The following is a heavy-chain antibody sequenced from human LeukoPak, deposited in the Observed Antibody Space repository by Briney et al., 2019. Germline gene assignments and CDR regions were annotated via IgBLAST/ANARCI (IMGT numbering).Heavy chain of an antibody. V-gene: IGHV3-74*01. CDR2: LPPDELDN. J-gene: IGHJ4*02. D-gene: IGHD6-6*01. Sequence: GGSLRLSCAASGFTFTNHWMHWVRQAPGMGLVWVSRLPPDELDNIYADSVKGRLTVSRDNSKHTVYLQINNLRAEDTAVYYCVGTIASRGSEYWGQGALVTVSS. CDR3: VGTIASRGSEY. CDR1: GFTFTNHW.